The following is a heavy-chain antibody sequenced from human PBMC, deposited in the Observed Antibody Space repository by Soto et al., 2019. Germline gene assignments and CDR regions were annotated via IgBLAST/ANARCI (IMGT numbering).Heavy chain of an antibody. Sequence: SETLSLTCTVSGGSISSGGYYWSWIRQHPGKGLEWIGYIYYSGSTYYNPSLKSRVTISVDTSKNQFSLKLSSVTAADTAVYYCASKHNTVAGNYFDYWGQGTLVTVSS. CDR1: GGSISSGGYY. D-gene: IGHD6-19*01. V-gene: IGHV4-31*03. CDR2: IYYSGST. J-gene: IGHJ4*02. CDR3: ASKHNTVAGNYFDY.